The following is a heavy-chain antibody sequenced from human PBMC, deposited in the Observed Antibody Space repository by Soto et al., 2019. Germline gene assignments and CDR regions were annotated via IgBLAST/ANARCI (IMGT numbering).Heavy chain of an antibody. CDR3: ARRDSGNEDFDY. D-gene: IGHD2-15*01. J-gene: IGHJ4*02. Sequence: PSETLSLTCTVSGGSISRRGFYWSWIRQHPGKGLEWIGYIYYSGSTHYNPSLKSRVTISVDTSKSQFSLRLSSVSAADTAVYFCARRDSGNEDFDYWGQGTLVTVSS. CDR2: IYYSGST. CDR1: GGSISRRGFY. V-gene: IGHV4-31*03.